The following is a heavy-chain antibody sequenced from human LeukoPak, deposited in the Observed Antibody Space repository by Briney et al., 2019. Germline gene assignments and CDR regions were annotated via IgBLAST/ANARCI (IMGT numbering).Heavy chain of an antibody. J-gene: IGHJ6*03. V-gene: IGHV3-73*01. CDR3: TRHFPGIGDFWSGYYEYYYMDV. CDR1: GFTFSGSA. CDR2: IRSKANSYAT. D-gene: IGHD3-3*01. Sequence: PGGSLRLSCAASGFTFSGSAMHWVRQASGKGLEWVGRIRSKANSYATAYAASVKGRFTISRDDSKNTAYLQMNSLKTEDTAVYYCTRHFPGIGDFWSGYYEYYYMDVWGKGTTVTVSS.